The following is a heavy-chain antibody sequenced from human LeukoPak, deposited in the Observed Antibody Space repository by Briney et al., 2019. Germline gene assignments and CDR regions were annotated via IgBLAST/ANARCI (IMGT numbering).Heavy chain of an antibody. CDR1: GYTFTTSD. J-gene: IGHJ4*02. CDR3: ARSGSYPRRFDY. Sequence: GASVRVSCKASGYTFTTSDINWVRQATGQGLEWMGWLNPNSGNTAYAQKFQGRVIMTRNTSKSTAYMELSSLRSEDTAVYYCARSGSYPRRFDYWGQGTLVTASS. D-gene: IGHD1-26*01. V-gene: IGHV1-8*01. CDR2: LNPNSGNT.